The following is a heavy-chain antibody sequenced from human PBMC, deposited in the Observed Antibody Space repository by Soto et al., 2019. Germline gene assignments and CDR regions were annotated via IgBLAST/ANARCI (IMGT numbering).Heavy chain of an antibody. Sequence: SETLSLTCTVSGGSISSGDYYWRWIRQPPGKGLEWIGYIYYSGSTYYNPSLKSRVTISVDTSKNQFSLKLSSVTAADTAVYYCAREGSRDGYNFFDYWGQGTLVTVYS. CDR3: AREGSRDGYNFFDY. D-gene: IGHD5-12*01. J-gene: IGHJ4*02. V-gene: IGHV4-30-4*01. CDR1: GGSISSGDYY. CDR2: IYYSGST.